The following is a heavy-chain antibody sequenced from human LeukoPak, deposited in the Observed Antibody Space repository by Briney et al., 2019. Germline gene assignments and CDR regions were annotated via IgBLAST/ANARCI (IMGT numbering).Heavy chain of an antibody. CDR1: GFTFSSYG. CDR2: IRYDGSNK. V-gene: IGHV3-30*02. J-gene: IGHJ6*03. CDR3: ARDRLYYYYMDV. Sequence: PGGSLRLSCAASGFTFSSYGMHWVRQAPGKGLEWVAFIRYDGSNKYYADSVKGRFTISRDNAKNSLYLQMNSLRAEDTAVYYCARDRLYYYYMDVWGKGTTVTVSS.